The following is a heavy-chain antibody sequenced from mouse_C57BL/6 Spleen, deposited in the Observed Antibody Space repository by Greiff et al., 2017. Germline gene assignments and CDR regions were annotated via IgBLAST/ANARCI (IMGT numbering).Heavy chain of an antibody. CDR3: ARSYYSNYEGYAMDY. V-gene: IGHV1-55*01. Sequence: QVQLQQPGAELVKPGASVKMSCKASGYTFTSYWITWVKQRPGQGLEWIGDIYPGSGSTNYNEKFKGKATLTVDTSSSTAYMQLSSLTSEDSAVYYCARSYYSNYEGYAMDYWGQGTSVTVSS. CDR1: GYTFTSYW. J-gene: IGHJ4*01. CDR2: IYPGSGST. D-gene: IGHD2-5*01.